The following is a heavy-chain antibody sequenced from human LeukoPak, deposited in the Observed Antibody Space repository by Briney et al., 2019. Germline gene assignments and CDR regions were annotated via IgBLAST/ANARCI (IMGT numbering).Heavy chain of an antibody. CDR2: INHSGST. CDR3: ARPRTTVTGDLNWFDP. J-gene: IGHJ5*02. CDR1: GGSFSGYY. D-gene: IGHD4-11*01. Sequence: SETLSLTCAVYGGSFSGYYWSWLRHPPGKGLEWIGEINHSGSTNYNPSLKSRVTISVNTSKNQFSLKLSSVTAADTAVYYCARPRTTVTGDLNWFDPWGQGTLVTVSS. V-gene: IGHV4-34*01.